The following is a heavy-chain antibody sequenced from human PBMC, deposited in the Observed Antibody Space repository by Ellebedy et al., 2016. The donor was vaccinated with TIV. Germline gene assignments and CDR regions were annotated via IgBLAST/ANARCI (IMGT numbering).Heavy chain of an antibody. Sequence: GGSLRLSCAASGFTFSSYNMNWVRQAPGKGLEWVSYISSSSTTIYYADSVKGRFTISRDNARNSLFLQMNSLKVDDTAVYYCARDPAAWDYWGQGTLVSVSS. CDR3: ARDPAAWDY. CDR1: GFTFSSYN. D-gene: IGHD6-13*01. J-gene: IGHJ4*02. V-gene: IGHV3-48*04. CDR2: ISSSSTTI.